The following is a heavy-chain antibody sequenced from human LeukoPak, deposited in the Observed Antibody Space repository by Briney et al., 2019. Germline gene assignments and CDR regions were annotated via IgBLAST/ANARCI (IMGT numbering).Heavy chain of an antibody. CDR3: AKNHKTYLAFYN. D-gene: IGHD1-14*01. CDR2: FYSTGYT. V-gene: IGHV3-53*01. Sequence: PGGSLRLSCVASGVTVSSNYMSWVRQAPGKGLEWVAVFYSTGYTYYADSVKGRFIVSRDTSKNTVFLQMSNVRAEDTAVYYCAKNHKTYLAFYNWGLGTVVTVSS. J-gene: IGHJ3*02. CDR1: GVTVSSNY.